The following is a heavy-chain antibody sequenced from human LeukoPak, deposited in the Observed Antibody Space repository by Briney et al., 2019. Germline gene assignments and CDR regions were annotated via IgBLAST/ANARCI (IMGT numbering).Heavy chain of an antibody. Sequence: ASVKVSCKASGGTFSSYAISWVRQAPGQGLEWMGGIIPIFGTANYAQKFQGRVTITADKSASTAYMELSSLRSEDTAVYYCARGQLVPDAFDIWGQGTMVTVSS. V-gene: IGHV1-69*06. CDR3: ARGQLVPDAFDI. CDR2: IIPIFGTA. D-gene: IGHD1-1*01. CDR1: GGTFSSYA. J-gene: IGHJ3*02.